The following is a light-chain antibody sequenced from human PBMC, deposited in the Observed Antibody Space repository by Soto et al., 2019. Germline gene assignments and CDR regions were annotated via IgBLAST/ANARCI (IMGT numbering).Light chain of an antibody. J-gene: IGLJ3*02. Sequence: HSALTQPASVSGSPGQSITISCTGTSSDVGSYNLVSWYQQHPGKAPKLMIYEGSKRPSGVSNRFSGSKSGNTASLTISGLQSEDEADYYCCSFAGSSPWVFGGGTKVTVL. CDR2: EGS. V-gene: IGLV2-23*01. CDR1: SSDVGSYNL. CDR3: CSFAGSSPWV.